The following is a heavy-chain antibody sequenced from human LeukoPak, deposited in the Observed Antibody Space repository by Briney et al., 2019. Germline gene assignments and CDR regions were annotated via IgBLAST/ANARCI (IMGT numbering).Heavy chain of an antibody. D-gene: IGHD2-2*01. Sequence: SVKVSCKASGGTFSSYTISWVRQAPGQGLEWMGRIIPILGIANYAQKFQGRVTITADKSTSTAYMELSSLRSEDTAVYYCAGDTRYCSSTSCYSPDYWGQGTLVTVSS. CDR1: GGTFSSYT. CDR3: AGDTRYCSSTSCYSPDY. V-gene: IGHV1-69*04. CDR2: IIPILGIA. J-gene: IGHJ4*02.